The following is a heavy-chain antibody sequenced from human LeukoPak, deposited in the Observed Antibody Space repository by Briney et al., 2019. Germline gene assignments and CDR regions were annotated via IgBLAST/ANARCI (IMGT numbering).Heavy chain of an antibody. Sequence: GGSLRLSCAASGFTFSDYAMHWVRQAPGKVLEWVAVIAYGGTYTHHADSMKGRFTISRDNFRDTLYLQIKSLRPEDTALYYCARNKAIPAFFGMDIWGQGTTIIVSS. CDR3: ARNKAIPAFFGMDI. CDR1: GFTFSDYA. CDR2: IAYGGTYT. V-gene: IGHV3-30*03. J-gene: IGHJ6*02. D-gene: IGHD2/OR15-2a*01.